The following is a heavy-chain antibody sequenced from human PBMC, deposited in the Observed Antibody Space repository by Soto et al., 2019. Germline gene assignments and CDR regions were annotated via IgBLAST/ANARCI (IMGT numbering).Heavy chain of an antibody. J-gene: IGHJ5*02. CDR1: GFTFSNAW. D-gene: IGHD3-22*01. CDR2: IKSKPDGGTT. Sequence: GGSLRLSCATSGFTFSNAWMSWVRQAPGMGLEWVGRIKSKPDGGTTDYAAPVKGRFTISGDESKNTLYLQMNSLKSEDTALYYCITDFMSHGSAYYYRPSWGQGTLVTVSS. V-gene: IGHV3-15*01. CDR3: ITDFMSHGSAYYYRPS.